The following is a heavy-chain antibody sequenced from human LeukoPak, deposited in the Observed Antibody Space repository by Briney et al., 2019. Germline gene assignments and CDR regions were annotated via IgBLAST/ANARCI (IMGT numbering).Heavy chain of an antibody. CDR1: GGSFSGYY. CDR3: ARGGSYGSGSYWGRYYYGMDV. J-gene: IGHJ6*02. CDR2: INHSGST. V-gene: IGHV4-34*01. D-gene: IGHD3-10*01. Sequence: PSETLSLTCAVYGGSFSGYYWSWIRQPPGKGLEWIGEINHSGSTNYNPSLKSRVTISVDTSKNQFSLKLSSVTAADTAVYYCARGGSYGSGSYWGRYYYGMDVWGQGTTVTVSS.